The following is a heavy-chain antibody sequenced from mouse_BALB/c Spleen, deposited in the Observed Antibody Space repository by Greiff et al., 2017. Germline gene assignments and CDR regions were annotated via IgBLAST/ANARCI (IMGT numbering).Heavy chain of an antibody. CDR3: ARQGNWDWFAY. D-gene: IGHD4-1*01. CDR1: GFAFSSYD. J-gene: IGHJ3*01. CDR2: ISSSGGST. Sequence: EVHLVESGGGLVKPGGSLKLSCAASGFAFSSYDMSWVRQTPEKRLEWVAYISSSGGSTYYPDTVKGRFTISRDNAKNTLYLQMSSLKSEDTAMYYCARQGNWDWFAYWGQGTLVTVSA. V-gene: IGHV5-12-1*01.